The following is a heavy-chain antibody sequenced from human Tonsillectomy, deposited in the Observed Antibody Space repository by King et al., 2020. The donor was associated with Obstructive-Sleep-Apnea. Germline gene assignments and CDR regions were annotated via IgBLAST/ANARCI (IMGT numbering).Heavy chain of an antibody. Sequence: QLQESGPGLVKPSQTLSLTFAVSGGSIIRGGYSWSWIRQPPGKGLEWIGYIYYSGSTYYNPSLKSRVTISVDTCKNPFSLKLSSVTAADTAVYYCARVQIGRGVIFDYWGQGTLVTVSS. J-gene: IGHJ4*02. CDR3: ARVQIGRGVIFDY. CDR2: IYYSGST. V-gene: IGHV4-30-4*07. CDR1: GGSIIRGGYS. D-gene: IGHD3-10*01.